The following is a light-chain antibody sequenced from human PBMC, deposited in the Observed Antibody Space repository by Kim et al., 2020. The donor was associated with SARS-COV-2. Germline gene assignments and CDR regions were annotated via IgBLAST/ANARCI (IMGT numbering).Light chain of an antibody. J-gene: IGKJ4*01. CDR1: QGISSL. CDR3: QQANSFPLT. Sequence: ASVSDRITITCRASQGISSLLAWYQQQPGKAPKLLIYAASSLQSGVPSRFSGSGSGTDFTLTISSLQPEEFATYYCQQANSFPLTFGGGTKVDIK. V-gene: IGKV1-12*01. CDR2: AAS.